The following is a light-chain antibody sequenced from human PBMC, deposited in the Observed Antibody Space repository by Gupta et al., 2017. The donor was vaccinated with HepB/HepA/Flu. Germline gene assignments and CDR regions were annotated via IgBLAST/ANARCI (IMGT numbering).Light chain of an antibody. CDR1: KLGDKY. V-gene: IGLV3-1*01. CDR3: QAWDSSSVV. CDR2: QDT. Sequence: SYELTQPPSVSVSPGQTANITGSGDKLGDKYACWYQHKPGQSPVLVIYQDTKRPSGIPGRFSAFNSGNTATLTISGTQAMDEADYYCQAWDSSSVVFGGGTKLTVL. J-gene: IGLJ2*01.